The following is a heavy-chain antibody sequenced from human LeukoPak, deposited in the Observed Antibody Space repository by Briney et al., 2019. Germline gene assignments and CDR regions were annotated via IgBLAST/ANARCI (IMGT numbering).Heavy chain of an antibody. CDR1: GYTFTSYD. CDR2: MNPNSGNT. D-gene: IGHD3-10*01. Sequence: GASVKVSCKASGYTFTSYDINWVRQATGQGLEWMGWMNPNSGNTGYAQKFQGRVTMTRNTSISTAYMELSSLRSEDTAVYYCARVPSGMVRGRTLKNWFDPWGQGTLVIVSS. CDR3: ARVPSGMVRGRTLKNWFDP. V-gene: IGHV1-8*01. J-gene: IGHJ5*02.